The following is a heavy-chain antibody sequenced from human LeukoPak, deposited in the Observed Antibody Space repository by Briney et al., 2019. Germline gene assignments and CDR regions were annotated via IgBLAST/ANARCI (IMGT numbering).Heavy chain of an antibody. D-gene: IGHD2-2*01. CDR1: GFSLSTSGVG. V-gene: IGHV2-5*01. J-gene: IGHJ4*02. CDR2: IYWNDEK. CDR3: HYTNPELYCSSTSCYDY. Sequence: SGPTLVKPTQTLTLTCTFSGFSLSTSGVGVGWIRRPPGKALEWLALIYWNDEKPYSPSLKSRLTITKDTSKNQVVLTMTNMDPVDTATYYCHYTNPELYCSSTSCYDYWGQGTLVTVSS.